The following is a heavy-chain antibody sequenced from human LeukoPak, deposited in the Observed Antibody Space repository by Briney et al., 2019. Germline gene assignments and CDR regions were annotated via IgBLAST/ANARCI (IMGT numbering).Heavy chain of an antibody. CDR2: IKRETDGGTI. Sequence: GESLRLSCTTSGFNFNNAWMNWVRQAPGKGLEWLGRIKRETDGGTIDYAAPVKGRFTISRDDSRNTLYLQMDSLKIEDTAVYYCTTDRYYDNSELQFQHWGQGTLVTVSS. V-gene: IGHV3-15*01. CDR3: TTDRYYDNSELQFQH. CDR1: GFNFNNAW. D-gene: IGHD3-22*01. J-gene: IGHJ1*01.